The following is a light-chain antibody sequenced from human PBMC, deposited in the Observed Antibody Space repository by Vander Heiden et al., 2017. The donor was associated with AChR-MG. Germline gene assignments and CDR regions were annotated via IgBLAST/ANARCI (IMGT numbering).Light chain of an antibody. V-gene: IGKV3-15*01. CDR3: QQYHKWPIT. J-gene: IGKJ5*01. CDR2: GAS. Sequence: EIVLTQSPSTLSVSPGEGATLSCRASQDIGTNLAWYQQKPGQPPRLLIYGASNRATVTPARVSGSGSGTEFTLIISSLESEDFAVYYCQQYHKWPITFSQGTRLEIK. CDR1: QDIGTN.